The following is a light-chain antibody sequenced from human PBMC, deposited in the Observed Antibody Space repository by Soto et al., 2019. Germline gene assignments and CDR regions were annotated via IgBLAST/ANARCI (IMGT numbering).Light chain of an antibody. V-gene: IGKV3D-20*02. CDR2: GAS. CDR3: QQRSNWPPVT. CDR1: QSVSSNY. J-gene: IGKJ4*01. Sequence: DIVLTQSPGTLSLSPGERATLSCRASQSVSSNYLAWYQQKPGQAPRLLIHGASTRATGVPDRFSGSGSGTDFTLTISRLEPEDFEVYYCQQRSNWPPVTFGGGTKVDIK.